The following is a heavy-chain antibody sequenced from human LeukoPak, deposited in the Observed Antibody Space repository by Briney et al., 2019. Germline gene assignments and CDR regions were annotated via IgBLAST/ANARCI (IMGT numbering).Heavy chain of an antibody. D-gene: IGHD6-6*01. J-gene: IGHJ3*02. V-gene: IGHV4-59*10. CDR2: IYTSGST. CDR1: GGSFSGYY. CDR3: ARVKSIAARTDAFDI. Sequence: PSETLSLTCAVYGGSFSGYYWSWIRQPAGKGLEWIGRIYTSGSTNYNPSLKSRVTMSVDTSKNQFSLKLSSVTAADTAVYYCARVKSIAARTDAFDIWGQGTMVTVSS.